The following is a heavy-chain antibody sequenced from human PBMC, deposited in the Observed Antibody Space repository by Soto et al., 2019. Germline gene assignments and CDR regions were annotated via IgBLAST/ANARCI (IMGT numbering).Heavy chain of an antibody. CDR3: ARLYYDILTGYRGEFDY. V-gene: IGHV1-2*04. J-gene: IGHJ4*02. D-gene: IGHD3-9*01. CDR1: GYTFTGYY. CDR2: INPNSGGT. Sequence: ASVKVSCKASGYTFTGYYMHWVRQAPGQGLEWMGWINPNSGGTNYAQKFQGWVTMTRDTSISTAYMELSRLRSDDTAVYYCARLYYDILTGYRGEFDYWGQGTLVTVSS.